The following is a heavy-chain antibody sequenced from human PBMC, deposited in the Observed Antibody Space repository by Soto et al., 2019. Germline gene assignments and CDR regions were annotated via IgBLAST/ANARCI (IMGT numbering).Heavy chain of an antibody. Sequence: SETLSLTCTVSGGSISGYYWSWVRQPPGKGLEWIGYIYYSGSTNYNPALKSRVTISVDTSKNQFSLKLSSVTAADTAVYYCARVGWYGGTPYYYYGMDVWGQGTTVTVSS. CDR1: GGSISGYY. J-gene: IGHJ6*02. V-gene: IGHV4-59*12. CDR2: IYYSGST. D-gene: IGHD2-15*01. CDR3: ARVGWYGGTPYYYYGMDV.